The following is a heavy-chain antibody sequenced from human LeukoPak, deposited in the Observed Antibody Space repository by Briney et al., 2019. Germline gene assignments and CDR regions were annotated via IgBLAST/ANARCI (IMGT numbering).Heavy chain of an antibody. Sequence: SETLSLTCTVSGRSISSSSYYWGWIRQPPGKGLEWIGSIYYRGSTYYNPSLKSRVTMSVDTAKNQFSLKLSSVTAADTAVYYCARLSGYCSSTSCLDVDYWGQGTLVTVSS. CDR2: IYYRGST. D-gene: IGHD2-2*01. CDR3: ARLSGYCSSTSCLDVDY. V-gene: IGHV4-39*01. J-gene: IGHJ4*02. CDR1: GRSISSSSYY.